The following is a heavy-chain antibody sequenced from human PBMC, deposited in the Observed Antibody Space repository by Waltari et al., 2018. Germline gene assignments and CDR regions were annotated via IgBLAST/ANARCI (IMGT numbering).Heavy chain of an antibody. CDR3: VRLEDCSGPGGNCYSGDSFALDV. V-gene: IGHV4-34*02. Sequence: QVQLQQWGAGLLQPSETLSLTCAVYGGSLRGYYWGWIRQSPGKGLEWIGEINHAGNRNYNPSLRSRVTMLVDTSRSQFSLKLSSMTAADTALYYCVRLEDCSGPGGNCYSGDSFALDVWGQGTTVTVS. CDR2: INHAGNR. D-gene: IGHD2-8*02. J-gene: IGHJ6*02. CDR1: GGSLRGYY.